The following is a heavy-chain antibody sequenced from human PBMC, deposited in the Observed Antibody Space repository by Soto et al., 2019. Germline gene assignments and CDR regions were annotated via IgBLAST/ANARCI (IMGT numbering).Heavy chain of an antibody. Sequence: SETLSLTCTVSGGSVSSGSYYWSWIRQPPGKALEWIGYIYYSGSTNYNTSLKSRVTISVDTSKNQFSLKLSSVTAADTAVYYCARDFGFGESSFDYWGQGTLVTVSS. J-gene: IGHJ4*02. CDR3: ARDFGFGESSFDY. CDR2: IYYSGST. D-gene: IGHD3-10*01. CDR1: GGSVSSGSYY. V-gene: IGHV4-61*01.